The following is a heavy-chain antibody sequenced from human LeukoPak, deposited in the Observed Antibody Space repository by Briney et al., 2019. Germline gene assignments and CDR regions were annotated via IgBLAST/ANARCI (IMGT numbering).Heavy chain of an antibody. CDR2: INPSVGNT. Sequence: ASVKVSCKASGYTFTTYYINWVRQAPGQGLEWMGIINPSVGNTIYAQQFQGRVTMTGDTSTSTVYMELSSLRSEDTAVYYCARNIWFGESADAFDIWGQGTMVTVSS. CDR1: GYTFTTYY. CDR3: ARNIWFGESADAFDI. V-gene: IGHV1-46*01. J-gene: IGHJ3*02. D-gene: IGHD3-10*01.